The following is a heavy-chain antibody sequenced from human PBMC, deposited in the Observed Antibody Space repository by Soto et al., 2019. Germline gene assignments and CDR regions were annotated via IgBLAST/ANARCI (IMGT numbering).Heavy chain of an antibody. Sequence: QVQLVESGGGVVQPGKSLRLSCAASGFTFRNSAMHWVRQAPGKGLEWVALISYDGSEIYYADSVKGRFTISRDNFKNTLYLQMNNLRVDDTAAYYCAKPDNRDCTNGLCYFIVRSGLDVWGQGTTVSVSS. V-gene: IGHV3-30*18. CDR1: GFTFRNSA. CDR3: AKPDNRDCTNGLCYFIVRSGLDV. CDR2: ISYDGSEI. J-gene: IGHJ6*02. D-gene: IGHD2-8*01.